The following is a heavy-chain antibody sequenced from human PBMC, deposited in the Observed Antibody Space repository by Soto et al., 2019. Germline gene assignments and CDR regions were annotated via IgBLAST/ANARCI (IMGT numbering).Heavy chain of an antibody. CDR3: AQFRGNGIIIGDY. D-gene: IGHD3-16*01. CDR1: GFSLSTRGVG. CDR2: IYWDDEK. J-gene: IGHJ4*02. Sequence: QITLKESGPTLVKSTQTLTLTCTFSGFSLSTRGVGVAWIRQPPGKALEWLTLIYWDDEKHYSPSLKSRITITKATSKHQVVLTLPNMEPVDRATYYWAQFRGNGIIIGDYWGQGTLVTVSS. V-gene: IGHV2-5*02.